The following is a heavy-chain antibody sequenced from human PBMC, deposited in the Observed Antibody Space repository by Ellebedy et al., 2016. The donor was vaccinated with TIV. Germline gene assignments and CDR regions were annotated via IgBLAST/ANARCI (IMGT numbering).Heavy chain of an antibody. J-gene: IGHJ4*02. V-gene: IGHV3-30*03. CDR2: ISYDGSNK. CDR1: GFTFSSYG. Sequence: GGSLRLSXAASGFTFSSYGMHWVRQAPGKGLEWVAVISYDGSNKYYADSVKGRFTISRDNSKNTLYLQMNSLRAEDTAVYYCAREDYGGNSLDYWGQGTLVTVSS. D-gene: IGHD4-23*01. CDR3: AREDYGGNSLDY.